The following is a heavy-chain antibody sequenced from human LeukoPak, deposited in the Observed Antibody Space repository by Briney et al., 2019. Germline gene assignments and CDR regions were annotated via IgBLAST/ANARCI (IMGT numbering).Heavy chain of an antibody. J-gene: IGHJ4*02. CDR3: TTGSRY. CDR1: GFTFDDAW. CDR2: IKGKTDGGTT. Sequence: GGSLRLSCDASGFTFDDAWMSWVRQAPGKGLEWVGRIKGKTDGGTTEYPTAVKDRFAISRDDSKTTVSLHMNSLKTEDTGVYYCTTGSRYWGQGTLVIVSS. V-gene: IGHV3-15*01.